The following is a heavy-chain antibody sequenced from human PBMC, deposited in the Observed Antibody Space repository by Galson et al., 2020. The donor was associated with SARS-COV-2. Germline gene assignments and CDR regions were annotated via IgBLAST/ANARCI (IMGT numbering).Heavy chain of an antibody. CDR3: ARDPAPLYGDNYYYGMDV. CDR1: DVSMTSYY. D-gene: IGHD4-17*01. V-gene: IGHV4-59*01. CDR2: ISYSGST. Sequence: ETSETLSLTCSVSDVSMTSYYWRWIRQPPGKGLEWIGYISYSGSTNYNPSLRSRVTILVDLSKNQFSLKLSSVTAADTAVYYCARDPAPLYGDNYYYGMDVWGRGTTVTVSS. J-gene: IGHJ6*02.